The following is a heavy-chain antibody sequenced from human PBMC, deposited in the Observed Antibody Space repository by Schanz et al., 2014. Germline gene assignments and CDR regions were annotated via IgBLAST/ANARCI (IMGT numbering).Heavy chain of an antibody. V-gene: IGHV3-33*08. D-gene: IGHD3-22*01. CDR2: ISYDGSKK. CDR3: VSVYDSSGYVSFDY. Sequence: VQLAESGGGLVQPGGSLRLSCAASGFMFSSYGMHWVRQAPGKGLEWVGVISYDGSKKSYADSVKGRFTISRDNAKNSLYLQMNSLRAEDTAVYYCVSVYDSSGYVSFDYWGQGTLVTVSS. CDR1: GFMFSSYG. J-gene: IGHJ4*02.